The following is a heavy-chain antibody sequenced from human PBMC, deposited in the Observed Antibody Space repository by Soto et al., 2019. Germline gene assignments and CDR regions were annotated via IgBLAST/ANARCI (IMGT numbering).Heavy chain of an antibody. CDR1: GFIFSEYE. J-gene: IGHJ4*02. CDR2: LYGSGRGI. CDR3: AKDAVSGDGVWLAHD. Sequence: GSLRLSCEVSGFIFSEYEFNWVRQAPGKGLEWVSGLYGSGRGIHYADSVKGRFTISRDNSAYSVYLQMNNLRVEDSAIYYCAKDAVSGDGVWLAHDWGQGTVVTVSS. D-gene: IGHD4-17*01. V-gene: IGHV3-23*01.